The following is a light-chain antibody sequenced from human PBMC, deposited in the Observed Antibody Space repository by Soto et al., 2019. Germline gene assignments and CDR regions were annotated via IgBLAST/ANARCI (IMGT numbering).Light chain of an antibody. Sequence: QSALTQPASVSGSPGQSITISCTGTSSDVGGYNYVSWSQPHPGKAPKLLISEVSNRPSGVSNRFSASKSGNTASLTISGLQADDEADYYCSSYTASSTLLFGPGTKLTVL. J-gene: IGLJ1*01. CDR2: EVS. V-gene: IGLV2-14*03. CDR1: SSDVGGYNY. CDR3: SSYTASSTLL.